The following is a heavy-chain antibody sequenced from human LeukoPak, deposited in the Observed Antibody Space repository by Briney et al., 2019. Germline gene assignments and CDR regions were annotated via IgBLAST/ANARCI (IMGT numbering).Heavy chain of an antibody. V-gene: IGHV3-21*01. CDR3: ARASTQQWLVRL. CDR2: ISSSSSYI. J-gene: IGHJ4*02. Sequence: PGGSLRLSCAASGFTFSSYAMNWVRQAPGKGLEWVSSISSSSSYIYYADSVKGRSTISRDNAKNSLYLQMNSLRAEDTAVYYCARASTQQWLVRLWGQGTLVTVSS. D-gene: IGHD6-19*01. CDR1: GFTFSSYA.